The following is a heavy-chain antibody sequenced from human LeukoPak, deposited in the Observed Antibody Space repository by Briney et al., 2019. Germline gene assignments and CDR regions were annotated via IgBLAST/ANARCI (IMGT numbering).Heavy chain of an antibody. Sequence: ASVKVSCKASGYSFTSFPIIWVRQAPGQGLEWMGWISAYNGNTNYAQKLQGRVTMTTDTSTSTAFMELRSLTSDDTAVYYCARVMGGSYLGYWGQGTLVIVSS. CDR2: ISAYNGNT. CDR3: ARVMGGSYLGY. CDR1: GYSFTSFP. J-gene: IGHJ4*02. V-gene: IGHV1-18*01. D-gene: IGHD3-16*02.